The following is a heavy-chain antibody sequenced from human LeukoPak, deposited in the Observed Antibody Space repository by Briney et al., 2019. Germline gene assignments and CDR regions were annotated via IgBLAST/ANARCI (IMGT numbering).Heavy chain of an antibody. CDR3: ARGRSGSYYVNY. V-gene: IGHV3-21*01. Sequence: PGGSLRLSCAASGFTFSSYSMNWVRQAPGKGLEWVSSISSSSSYIYYADSVKGRFTISRDNAENSLYLQMSSLRAEDTAVYYCARGRSGSYYVNYWGQGTLVTVSS. CDR1: GFTFSSYS. D-gene: IGHD1-26*01. J-gene: IGHJ4*02. CDR2: ISSSSSYI.